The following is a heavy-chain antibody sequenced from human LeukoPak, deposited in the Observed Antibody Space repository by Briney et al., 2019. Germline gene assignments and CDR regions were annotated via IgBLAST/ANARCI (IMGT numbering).Heavy chain of an antibody. CDR2: ISSSSSTI. D-gene: IGHD3-3*01. CDR1: GFTFSSYS. CDR3: ARNYDFWSGYYVLPDY. Sequence: PGGSLRLSCAASGFTFSSYSMNWVRQAPGKGLEWVSYISSSSSTIYYADSVKGRFTISRDNAKNSLYLQMNSLRAEDTAVYYCARNYDFWSGYYVLPDYCGHGTLVTVSS. V-gene: IGHV3-48*01. J-gene: IGHJ4*01.